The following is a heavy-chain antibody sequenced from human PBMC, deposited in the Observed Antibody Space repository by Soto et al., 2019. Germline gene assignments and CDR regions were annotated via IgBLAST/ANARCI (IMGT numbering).Heavy chain of an antibody. V-gene: IGHV1-46*01. CDR2: INPSGGST. D-gene: IGHD3-22*01. CDR1: GYTFTSYY. CDR3: ARVPSIVVAPNWLDP. J-gene: IGHJ5*02. Sequence: ASVKVSCKASGYTFTSYYMHWVRQAPGQGLEWMGIINPSGGSTSYAQKFQGRVTMTRDTSTSTVYMELSSLRSEDTAVYYCARVPSIVVAPNWLDPWGQGTLVTVAS.